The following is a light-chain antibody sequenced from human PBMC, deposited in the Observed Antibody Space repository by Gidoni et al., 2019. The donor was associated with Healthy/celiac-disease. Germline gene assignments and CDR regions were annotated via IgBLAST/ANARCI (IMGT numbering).Light chain of an antibody. CDR3: CSYAGSSTFV. CDR2: EGS. V-gene: IGLV2-23*03. J-gene: IGLJ2*01. CDR1: SIDVGSYNL. Sequence: QSALIQPASVSGSPGQSITISCTGTSIDVGSYNLVSWYQQHPGKAPKLMIYEGSKRPSGVSNRFSGSKSGNTASLTISGLQAEDEADYYCCSYAGSSTFVFGGGTKLSVL.